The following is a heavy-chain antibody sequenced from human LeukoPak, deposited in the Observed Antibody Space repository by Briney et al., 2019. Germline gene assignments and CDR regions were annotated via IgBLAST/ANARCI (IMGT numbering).Heavy chain of an antibody. J-gene: IGHJ4*02. V-gene: IGHV4-39*07. CDR3: ARDSYYYDSSGYYRFDY. Sequence: SETLSLTCTVSGVSISSSNSYWGWIRQPPGKGLEWIGSIYYSGNTNYNPSLKSRVTMSVDTSKNQFSLKLRSVTAADTAVYYCARDSYYYDSSGYYRFDYWGQGTLVTVSS. D-gene: IGHD3-22*01. CDR2: IYYSGNT. CDR1: GVSISSSNSY.